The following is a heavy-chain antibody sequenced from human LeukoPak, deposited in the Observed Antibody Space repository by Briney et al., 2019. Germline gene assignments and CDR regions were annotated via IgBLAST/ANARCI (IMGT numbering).Heavy chain of an antibody. CDR2: MNPNSGNT. J-gene: IGHJ6*02. CDR3: ARGLVDTAMVIFSVSYYYYGMDV. Sequence: ASVKVSCKASGYTFTSYDINWVRQATGQGLEWMGWMNPNSGNTGYAQKFQGRVTMTRNTPISTAYMELSSLRSEDTAVYYCARGLVDTAMVIFSVSYYYYGMDVWGQGTTVTVSS. D-gene: IGHD5-18*01. V-gene: IGHV1-8*01. CDR1: GYTFTSYD.